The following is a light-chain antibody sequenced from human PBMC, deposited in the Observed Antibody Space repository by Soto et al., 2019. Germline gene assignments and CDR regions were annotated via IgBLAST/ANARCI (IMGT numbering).Light chain of an antibody. V-gene: IGKV3-11*01. CDR1: PSVTNF. Sequence: VLLTRSPDTLSESPGQTATLSCRAIPSVTNFLAWYQQKHRRAPRLLIYGAFNRATGIPARLSGSGSGTEFTLTISSLQPEDPAVSYCQQRNVWPPVTLGQGTRMEIK. CDR3: QQRNVWPPVT. CDR2: GAF. J-gene: IGKJ5*01.